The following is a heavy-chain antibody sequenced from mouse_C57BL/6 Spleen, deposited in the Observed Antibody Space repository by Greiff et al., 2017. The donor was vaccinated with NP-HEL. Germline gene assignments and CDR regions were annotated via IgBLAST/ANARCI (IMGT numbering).Heavy chain of an antibody. D-gene: IGHD1-1*01. CDR2: INPNYGTT. CDR1: GYSFTDYN. CDR3: ARSYYGSSLYYFGY. J-gene: IGHJ2*01. Sequence: VQLQQSGPELVKPGASVKISCKASGYSFTDYNMNWVKQSNGKSLEWIGVINPNYGTTSYNQKFKGKATLTVDQSSSTAYMQLNSLTSEDSAVYYGARSYYGSSLYYFGYWGQGTTLTVSS. V-gene: IGHV1-39*01.